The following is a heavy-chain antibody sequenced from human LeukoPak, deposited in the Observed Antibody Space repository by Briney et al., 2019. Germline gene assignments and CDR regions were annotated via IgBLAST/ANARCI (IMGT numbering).Heavy chain of an antibody. J-gene: IGHJ4*02. CDR1: GGSISSSSYY. CDR2: IYHSGST. Sequence: SETLSLTCTVSGGSISSSSYYWGWIRQPPGKGLEWIGSIYHSGSTYYNPSLKSRVTISVDTSKNQFSLKLSSVTAADTAVYYCARGVERGYSGYPTGDWGQGTLVTVSS. CDR3: ARGVERGYSGYPTGD. D-gene: IGHD5-12*01. V-gene: IGHV4-39*07.